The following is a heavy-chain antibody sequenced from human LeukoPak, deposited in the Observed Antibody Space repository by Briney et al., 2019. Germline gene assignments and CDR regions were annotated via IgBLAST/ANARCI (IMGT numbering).Heavy chain of an antibody. D-gene: IGHD2-21*02. CDR2: ISASGGDT. Sequence: GGSLRLSCVASGFTFSSYAMIWVRQAPGKGLEWVSSISASGGDTYYVDSVMGRFTISRDSSKNTLYLQMNSLRAEDTAIYYCTKDPHAVVTPRLYWGQGILVTVSS. J-gene: IGHJ4*02. CDR3: TKDPHAVVTPRLY. V-gene: IGHV3-23*02. CDR1: GFTFSSYA.